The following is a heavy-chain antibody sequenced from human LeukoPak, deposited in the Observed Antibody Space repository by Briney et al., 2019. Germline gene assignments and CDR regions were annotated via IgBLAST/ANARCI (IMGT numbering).Heavy chain of an antibody. J-gene: IGHJ4*02. V-gene: IGHV4-61*10. D-gene: IGHD5-18*01. CDR2: IYYSGST. Sequence: SETLSLTCTVSGGSISSDRFYWTWVRQPAGKGLEWIGYIYYSGSTNYNPSLKSRVTISVDTSKNQFSLKLSSVTAADTAVYYCARIGYSYGGIDYWGQGTLVTVSS. CDR3: ARIGYSYGGIDY. CDR1: GGSISSDRFY.